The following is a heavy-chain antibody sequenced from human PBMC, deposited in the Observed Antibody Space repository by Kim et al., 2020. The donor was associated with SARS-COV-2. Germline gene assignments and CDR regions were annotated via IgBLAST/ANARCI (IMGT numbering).Heavy chain of an antibody. CDR2: IYYSGST. D-gene: IGHD1-26*01. J-gene: IGHJ5*02. CDR3: ARTRKLRTGNWFDP. V-gene: IGHV4-39*01. Sequence: SETLSLTCTVSGGSISSSSYYWGWIRQPPGKGLEWIGSIYYSGSTYYNPSLKSRVTISVDTSKNQFSLKLSSVTAADTAVYYCARTRKLRTGNWFDPWGQGTLVTVSS. CDR1: GGSISSSSYY.